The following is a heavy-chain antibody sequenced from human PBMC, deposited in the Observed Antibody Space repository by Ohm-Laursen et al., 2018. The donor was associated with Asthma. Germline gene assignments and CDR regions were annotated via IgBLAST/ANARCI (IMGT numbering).Heavy chain of an antibody. CDR2: LFPDGRRT. V-gene: IGHV3-74*01. Sequence: SLTLSCSASGFIFSDYFMHWVRQRPGEGLVWISHLFPDGRRTNYADSVRGRFTISRDDAQNTVYLQMHSLRVDDTAVYFCARGNVEGLLWGQGTLVTVSS. CDR1: GFIFSDYF. J-gene: IGHJ4*02. CDR3: ARGNVEGLL.